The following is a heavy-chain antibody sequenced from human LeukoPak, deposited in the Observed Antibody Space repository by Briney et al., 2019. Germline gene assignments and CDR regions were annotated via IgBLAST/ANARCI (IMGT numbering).Heavy chain of an antibody. CDR1: GGSISSYY. J-gene: IGHJ4*02. D-gene: IGHD5-24*01. Sequence: PSETLSLTCTVSGGSISSYYWSWIRQPPGKGLEWIGEINHGGSTNYNPSLKSRLTISVDTSKNQFSLKLSSVTAADTAVYYCARLPGAAILGGYYFDYWGQGTLVTVSS. V-gene: IGHV4-34*01. CDR2: INHGGST. CDR3: ARLPGAAILGGYYFDY.